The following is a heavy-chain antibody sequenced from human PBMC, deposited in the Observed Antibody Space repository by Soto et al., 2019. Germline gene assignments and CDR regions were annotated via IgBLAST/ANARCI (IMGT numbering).Heavy chain of an antibody. CDR2: IYHTEST. Sequence: NPSETLSLTCAVFGDSISSSSWWSWVRQPPGKGLEWIGEIYHTESTLYNPSLKSRVTISIDKSKNQFSLRLSSVTAADTAVYYCARILGATVPGWFDPWGQGTLVTVSS. CDR3: ARILGATVPGWFDP. J-gene: IGHJ5*02. V-gene: IGHV4-4*02. D-gene: IGHD1-26*01. CDR1: GDSISSSSW.